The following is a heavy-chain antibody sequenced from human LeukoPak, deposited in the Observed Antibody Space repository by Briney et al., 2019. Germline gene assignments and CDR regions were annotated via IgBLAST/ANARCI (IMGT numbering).Heavy chain of an antibody. D-gene: IGHD6-13*01. CDR3: AKHISSWSDYYMDV. CDR1: GFTFSSYA. J-gene: IGHJ6*04. V-gene: IGHV3-23*01. Sequence: GGSLRLSCAASGFTFSSYAMSWVRQAPGKGLEWVSTISGSGGSTYYADSVKGRFTISRDNSKNTLYLQMTSLRVEYTAVFYCAKHISSWSDYYMDVWGKGTTVTVSS. CDR2: ISGSGGST.